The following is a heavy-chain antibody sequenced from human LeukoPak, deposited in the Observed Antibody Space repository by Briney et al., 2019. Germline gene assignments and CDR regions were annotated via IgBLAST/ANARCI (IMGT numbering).Heavy chain of an antibody. CDR3: ARTAARRFDY. J-gene: IGHJ4*02. Sequence: SQTLSLTCAISGDSVSSNSAAWNWIRQSPSRGLEWLGRTYYRSKWHSYYAPSVKSRITINPDTSKNQFSLQLKSVTPEDTAVYYCARTAARRFDYWGQGTLVTVSS. CDR2: TYYRSKWHS. CDR1: GDSVSSNSAA. D-gene: IGHD6-6*01. V-gene: IGHV6-1*01.